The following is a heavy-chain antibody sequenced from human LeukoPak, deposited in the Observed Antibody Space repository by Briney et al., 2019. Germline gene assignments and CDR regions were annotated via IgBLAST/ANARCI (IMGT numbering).Heavy chain of an antibody. CDR1: GFTFSDYD. D-gene: IGHD3-16*01. CDR3: ARFGPDAFDI. CDR2: IGTVGDT. Sequence: GGSLRLSCAASGFTFSDYDMHWVRQVTGRGLEWVSTIGTVGDTYYRDSVKGRLTISRENANDSLYLQMNSLRGGETAVYYCARFGPDAFDIWGPGTMVTVSS. V-gene: IGHV3-13*01. J-gene: IGHJ3*02.